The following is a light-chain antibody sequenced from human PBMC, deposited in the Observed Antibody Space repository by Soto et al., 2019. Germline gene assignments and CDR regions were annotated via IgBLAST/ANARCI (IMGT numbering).Light chain of an antibody. CDR1: SSDVGGYNY. Sequence: QSALTEPAAGSGSRGHSITIYYNGTSSDVGGYNYVSWYQHHPGKAPKLLIYDVSNRPSGISNRFSGSKSDNTASLTISGLQPEDEADYYCSSYTTSNTRQIVFGTGTKVTVL. CDR3: SSYTTSNTRQIV. V-gene: IGLV2-14*03. J-gene: IGLJ1*01. CDR2: DVS.